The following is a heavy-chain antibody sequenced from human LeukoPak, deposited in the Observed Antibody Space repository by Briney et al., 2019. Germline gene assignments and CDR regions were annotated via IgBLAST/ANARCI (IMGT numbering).Heavy chain of an antibody. CDR1: GGSISSGSYY. J-gene: IGHJ4*02. CDR2: IYYSGST. Sequence: SETLSLTCTVSGGSISSGSYYWGWIRQPPGKGLEWIGSIYYSGSTYYNPSLKSRVTISVDTSKNQFSLKLSSVTAADTAVYYCARGVGAQRLLWFGELLSTFDYWGQGTLVTVSS. D-gene: IGHD3-10*01. CDR3: ARGVGAQRLLWFGELLSTFDY. V-gene: IGHV4-39*01.